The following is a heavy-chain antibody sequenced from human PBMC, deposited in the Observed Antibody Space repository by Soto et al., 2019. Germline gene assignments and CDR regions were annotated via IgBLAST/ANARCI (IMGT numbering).Heavy chain of an antibody. V-gene: IGHV3-48*02. J-gene: IGHJ6*02. Sequence: GGSLRLSCAASGFTFSSYSMNWVRQSPGKGLEWVSYISSSSSTIYYADSVKGRFTISRDNAKNSLYLQMNSLRDEDTAVYYCARDYGDYYYYGMDVWGQGTTVTVSS. D-gene: IGHD4-17*01. CDR1: GFTFSSYS. CDR3: ARDYGDYYYYGMDV. CDR2: ISSSSSTI.